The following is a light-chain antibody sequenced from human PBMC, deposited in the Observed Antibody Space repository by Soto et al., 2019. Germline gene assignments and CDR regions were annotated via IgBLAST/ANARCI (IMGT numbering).Light chain of an antibody. CDR2: GAS. Sequence: EIVLTQSPGTLSLSPGERATLFCRASQSIATSQLAWYQQKPGQAPRLLIGASTRATGIPDRFSDSGSGTDFTLTISRLEPKDFAVYYCQQFAASPRTFGQGTKVDIK. CDR3: QQFAASPRT. J-gene: IGKJ1*01. V-gene: IGKV3-20*01. CDR1: QSIATSQ.